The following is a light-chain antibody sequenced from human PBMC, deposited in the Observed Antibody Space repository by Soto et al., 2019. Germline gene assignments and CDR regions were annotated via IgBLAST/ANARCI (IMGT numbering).Light chain of an antibody. CDR2: RDS. Sequence: SYDLTQPLSVSVALGQTARITCGGNNIGSKNVHWYQQKPGQAPVLVIYRDSNRPSGIPERFSGSNSGNTATLTISRAQAGDEADYYCQVWDSRTYVFGTGTKVTVL. V-gene: IGLV3-9*01. CDR1: NIGSKN. J-gene: IGLJ1*01. CDR3: QVWDSRTYV.